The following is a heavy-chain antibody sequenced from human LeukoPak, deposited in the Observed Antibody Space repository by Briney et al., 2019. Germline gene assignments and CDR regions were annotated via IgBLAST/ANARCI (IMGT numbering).Heavy chain of an antibody. V-gene: IGHV4-39*01. CDR2: IFYSGST. CDR3: ARQDTITTPGVDY. D-gene: IGHD3-3*01. J-gene: IGHJ4*02. Sequence: SETLSLTCTVSGGSISSSGYYWGWIRQSPGKGLEWIGSIFYSGSTYYNPSLKSRVTIYIDTSKNQFSLKLSSVTAADTAVYYCARQDTITTPGVDYWGQGTPVTVSS. CDR1: GGSISSSGYY.